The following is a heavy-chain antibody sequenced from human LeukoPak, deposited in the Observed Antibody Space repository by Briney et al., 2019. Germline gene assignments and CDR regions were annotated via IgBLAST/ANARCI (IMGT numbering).Heavy chain of an antibody. D-gene: IGHD3-10*01. Sequence: SETLSLTCTVSGGSISSSSYYWGWIRQPPGKGLEWIGSIYYSGSTYYNPSLKSRVTISVDTSKNQFSLKLSSVTAADTAVYYCARGGPFGYYGSGSYYFDYWGQGTLVTVSS. J-gene: IGHJ4*02. CDR2: IYYSGST. V-gene: IGHV4-39*07. CDR3: ARGGPFGYYGSGSYYFDY. CDR1: GGSISSSSYY.